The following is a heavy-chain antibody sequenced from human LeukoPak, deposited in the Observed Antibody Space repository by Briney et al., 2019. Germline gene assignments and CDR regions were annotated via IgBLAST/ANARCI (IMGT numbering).Heavy chain of an antibody. Sequence: GGSLRLSCVASGFTFSIYEMNWVRQAPGKGLEWLSYIGSSDSTTHYADSVKGRFTISRDNAKNSLYLQMNSLRAEDTAVYYCARLGYSSSPRLVDYYYYYMDVWGKGTTVTVSS. J-gene: IGHJ6*03. CDR2: IGSSDSTT. D-gene: IGHD6-6*01. CDR3: ARLGYSSSPRLVDYYYYYMDV. V-gene: IGHV3-48*03. CDR1: GFTFSIYE.